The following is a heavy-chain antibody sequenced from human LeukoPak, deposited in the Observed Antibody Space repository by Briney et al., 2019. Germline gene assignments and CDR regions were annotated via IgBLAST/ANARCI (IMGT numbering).Heavy chain of an antibody. J-gene: IGHJ3*01. CDR3: ATSRGASHEGSFDV. Sequence: GRSLRLSCAASGFPFNRYPMYWVRQAPVKGLEWVALILHDGRNKDYADSAKGRFTISRDDSNSTLYLQMSAVTAEDTAVYYCATSRGASHEGSFDVWSLGTLVTVSS. CDR1: GFPFNRYP. D-gene: IGHD2-15*01. V-gene: IGHV3-30*04. CDR2: ILHDGRNK.